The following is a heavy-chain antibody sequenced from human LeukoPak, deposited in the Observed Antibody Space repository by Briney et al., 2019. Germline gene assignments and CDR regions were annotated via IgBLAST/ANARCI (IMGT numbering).Heavy chain of an antibody. D-gene: IGHD3-10*01. CDR1: GFSLSTNGMY. CDR2: IDWDDDR. CDR3: ARMSYGSGPKEPNTRYGMDV. V-gene: IGHV2-70*11. J-gene: IGHJ6*02. Sequence: SGPTLVKPTQTLTLTCTFSGFSLSTNGMYLSWIRQPPGKALEWLARIDWDDDRYYNPSLKTRLTITKDTSKTQVALTMTNMDPVDTATYYCARMSYGSGPKEPNTRYGMDVWGQGTTVTVSS.